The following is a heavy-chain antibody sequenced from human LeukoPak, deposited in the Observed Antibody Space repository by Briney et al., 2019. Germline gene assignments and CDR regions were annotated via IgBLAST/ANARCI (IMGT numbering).Heavy chain of an antibody. CDR2: IYHSGST. J-gene: IGHJ4*02. CDR3: ARCVPGELSPYFDY. D-gene: IGHD3-16*02. CDR1: GYSISSGYY. V-gene: IGHV4-38-2*02. Sequence: PSETLSLTCTVSGYSISSGYYWGWIRQPPGKGLEWIGSIYHSGSTYYNPSLKSRVTISVDTSKNQFSLKLSSVTAADTAVYYCARCVPGELSPYFDYWGQGTLVTVSS.